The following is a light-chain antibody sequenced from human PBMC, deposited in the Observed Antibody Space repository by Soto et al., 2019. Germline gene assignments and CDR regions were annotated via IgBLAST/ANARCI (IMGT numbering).Light chain of an antibody. V-gene: IGKV3-20*01. CDR2: GAS. J-gene: IGKJ1*01. CDR1: QSVSSSY. CDR3: QQYDSSPWT. Sequence: EIVLTQSPGTLSLSPGERATLSCRASQSVSSSYLAWYQQKPGQAPRLLMFGASSRATGIPYRFSVSGSGTDFTLTISRLEPEDFAVYYCQQYDSSPWTFGQGTKVDIK.